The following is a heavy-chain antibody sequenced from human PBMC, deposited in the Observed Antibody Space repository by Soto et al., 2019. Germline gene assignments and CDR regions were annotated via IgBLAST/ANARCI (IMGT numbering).Heavy chain of an antibody. J-gene: IGHJ6*02. CDR1: GFTLNTYS. V-gene: IGHV3-23*01. CDR2: ISGSGSST. CDR3: AKSAAIYESNYFYYYGMDV. D-gene: IGHD6-13*01. Sequence: PGGSLRLSCAAPGFTLNTYSMIWVRPAPGKGLDWVSAISGSGSSTYYADSVKGRFTISRDNSKNTLYLRMNSLRAEDTALYYCAKSAAIYESNYFYYYGMDVWGQGTTVTVSS.